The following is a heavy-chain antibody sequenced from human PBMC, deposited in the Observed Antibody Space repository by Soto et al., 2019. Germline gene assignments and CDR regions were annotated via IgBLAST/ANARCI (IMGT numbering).Heavy chain of an antibody. V-gene: IGHV5-51*01. CDR1: GYSFTNYW. CDR2: IYPGDSDT. CDR3: ARILASTYYYGMDV. Sequence: GESLKISCKGSGYSFTNYWIAWVRQMPGKGLEWMGIIYPGDSDTKYSPSFQGQVTISADKSISTAYLQWSSLKDSDTAMYYCARILASTYYYGMDVWGQGTTVTVSS. J-gene: IGHJ6*02.